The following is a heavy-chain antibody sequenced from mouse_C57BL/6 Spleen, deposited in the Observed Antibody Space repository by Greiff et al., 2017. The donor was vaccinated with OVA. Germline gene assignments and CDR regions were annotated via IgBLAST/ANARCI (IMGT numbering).Heavy chain of an antibody. CDR1: GYTFTSYW. J-gene: IGHJ4*01. CDR2: IDPSDSYT. V-gene: IGHV1-69*01. D-gene: IGHD1-1*01. Sequence: QVQLQQPGAELVMPGASVKLSCKASGYTFTSYWMHWVKQRPGQGLEWIGEIDPSDSYTNYNQKFKGKSTLTVDKSSSTAYMQLSSLTSEDSAVYYCARTVLRDYAMDYWGQGTSVTVSS. CDR3: ARTVLRDYAMDY.